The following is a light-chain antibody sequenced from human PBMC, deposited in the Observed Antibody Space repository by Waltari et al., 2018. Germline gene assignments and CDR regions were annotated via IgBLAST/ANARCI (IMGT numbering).Light chain of an antibody. CDR3: MQGSHWPRT. CDR1: QSPVPSDGNTY. J-gene: IGKJ2*01. Sequence: DVVLTQSPLSLPVTLGQPASMSCRSSQSPVPSDGNTYLNWFHQRPGRSPRRLIYKISRRESGVPDRFSGSGSGTDFTLKISRVEAEDVGVYYCMQGSHWPRTFGQGTKLEI. CDR2: KIS. V-gene: IGKV2-30*02.